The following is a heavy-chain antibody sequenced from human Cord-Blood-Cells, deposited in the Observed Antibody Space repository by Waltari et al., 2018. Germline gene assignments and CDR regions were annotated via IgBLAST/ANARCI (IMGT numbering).Heavy chain of an antibody. CDR2: VDPEDGEP. Sequence: EVQRVQSGAEVKKPGATVKISCKVSDYTFTAYSMPRVQQAPGKGLEWMGLVDPEDGEPIYAEKFQGRVTITADTSTDTAYMELSSLRSEDTAVYYCATAGAFDWLFDYWGQGTLVTVSS. CDR3: ATAGAFDWLFDY. V-gene: IGHV1-69-2*01. CDR1: DYTFTAYS. J-gene: IGHJ4*02. D-gene: IGHD3-9*01.